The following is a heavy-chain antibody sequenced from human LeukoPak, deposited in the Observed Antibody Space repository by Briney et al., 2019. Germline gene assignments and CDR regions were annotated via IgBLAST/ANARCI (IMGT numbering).Heavy chain of an antibody. D-gene: IGHD5-12*01. CDR3: ARRGALDVDIVAIGPFDI. CDR1: GGTFSSYA. CDR2: IIPIFGTA. V-gene: IGHV1-69*13. Sequence: GASVKVSCKASGGTFSSYAISWVRQAPGQGLEWMGGIIPIFGTANYAQKFQGRVTITADESTSTAYMELSSLRSEDTAVYYCARRGALDVDIVAIGPFDIWGQGTMVTVSS. J-gene: IGHJ3*02.